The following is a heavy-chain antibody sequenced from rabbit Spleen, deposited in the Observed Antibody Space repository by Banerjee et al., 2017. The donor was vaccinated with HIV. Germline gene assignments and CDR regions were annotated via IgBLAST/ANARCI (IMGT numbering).Heavy chain of an antibody. CDR1: GISFGISDY. J-gene: IGHJ6*01. Sequence: QQQLEESGGGLVKPGGTLTLTCKASGISFGISDYMCWVRQAPGKGLEWIACIDAGSSGFTYHASWAKGRFTFSKTSSTTVTLQMTSLTAADTATYFCARDSGTSFSSYGMDLWGPGTLVTVS. CDR3: ARDSGTSFSSYGMDL. V-gene: IGHV1S45*01. CDR2: IDAGSSGFT. D-gene: IGHD8-1*01.